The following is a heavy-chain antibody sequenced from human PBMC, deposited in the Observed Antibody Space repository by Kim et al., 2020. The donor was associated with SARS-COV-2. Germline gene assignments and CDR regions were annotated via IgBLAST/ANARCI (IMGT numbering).Heavy chain of an antibody. CDR1: GFTFSSYG. CDR3: ARDRTHFLYCSSTSCYSRTWFDP. CDR2: IWYDGSNK. J-gene: IGHJ5*02. D-gene: IGHD2-2*01. Sequence: GGSLRLSCAASGFTFSSYGMHWVRQAPGKGLEWVAVIWYDGSNKYYADSVKGRFTISRDNSKNTLYLQMNSLRAEDTAVYYCARDRTHFLYCSSTSCYSRTWFDPWGQGTLVTVSS. V-gene: IGHV3-33*01.